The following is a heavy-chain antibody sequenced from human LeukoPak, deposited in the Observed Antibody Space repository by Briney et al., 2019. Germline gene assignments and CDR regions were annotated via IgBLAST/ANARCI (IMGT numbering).Heavy chain of an antibody. D-gene: IGHD5/OR15-5a*01. V-gene: IGHV5-51*01. CDR1: GYSFTSYW. Sequence: GESLKISCKGSGYSFTSYWIGWVRQMPGNGLELMGIIYPGGDSDTTYSPSFQGQVTLSADKSITTAYLQWGSLKASDTAMYYCALKRGYSVGATDAFDIWGQGTMVTVSS. CDR3: ALKRGYSVGATDAFDI. J-gene: IGHJ3*02. CDR2: IYPGGDSDT.